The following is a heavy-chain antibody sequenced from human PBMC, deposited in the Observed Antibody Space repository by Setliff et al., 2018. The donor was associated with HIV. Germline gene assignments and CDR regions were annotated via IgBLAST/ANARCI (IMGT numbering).Heavy chain of an antibody. V-gene: IGHV4-59*08. CDR3: ARHRSNFARKGYWYFDL. Sequence: SETLSLTCTVSGASISSHYWSWIRQSPGRELEWIGYVYSTGSTNYNPSLQSRVSISMDASKNKFSLKLSSVTAADTAVYYCARHRSNFARKGYWYFDLWGRGTLVTVSS. J-gene: IGHJ2*01. CDR2: VYSTGST. CDR1: GASISSHY.